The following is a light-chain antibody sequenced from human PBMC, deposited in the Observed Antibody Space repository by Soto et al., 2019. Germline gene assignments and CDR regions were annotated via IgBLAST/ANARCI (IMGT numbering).Light chain of an antibody. CDR3: QQSYSTPYT. CDR2: AAS. CDR1: QSISSY. V-gene: IGKV1-39*01. Sequence: DIQMTQSPSSLSASVGDRVTITCRASQSISSYLNWYQQKPGKDPNLLIYAASSLQSGVPSRFSGGGSGTDFTLTISSLQPEDFATYYCQQSYSTPYTFGQGTKLEIK. J-gene: IGKJ2*01.